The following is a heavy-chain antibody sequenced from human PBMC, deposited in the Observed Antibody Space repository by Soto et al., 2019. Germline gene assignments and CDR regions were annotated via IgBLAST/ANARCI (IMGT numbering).Heavy chain of an antibody. Sequence: QVQLVQSGAEVKKPGASVKVSCKASGYTFTSYGISWVRQAPGQGLEWMGWISAYNGNTNYAEKLQGRVTMTTDTSTSTAYMELRSLRSDDTAVYYCARFRDYGDYTNYWYFDLWGRGTLVTVSS. V-gene: IGHV1-18*04. CDR2: ISAYNGNT. J-gene: IGHJ2*01. CDR1: GYTFTSYG. D-gene: IGHD4-17*01. CDR3: ARFRDYGDYTNYWYFDL.